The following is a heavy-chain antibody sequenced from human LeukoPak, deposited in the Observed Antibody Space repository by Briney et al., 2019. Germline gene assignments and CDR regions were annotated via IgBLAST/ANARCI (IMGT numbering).Heavy chain of an antibody. CDR3: SRVDLVGKDV. CDR1: GFTFSSYQ. Sequence: GGSLRLSCAASGFTFSSYQMNWVRQAPGKGLEWVSYMSGSGNTIYYADSVKARFTISRDNAKNSLFLQTNSLRVEDTAVYYCSRVDLVGKDVWGQGTTVTVSS. J-gene: IGHJ6*02. D-gene: IGHD2-8*02. CDR2: MSGSGNTI. V-gene: IGHV3-48*03.